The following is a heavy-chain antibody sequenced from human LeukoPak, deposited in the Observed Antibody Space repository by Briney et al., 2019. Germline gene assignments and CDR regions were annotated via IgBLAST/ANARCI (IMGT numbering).Heavy chain of an antibody. CDR2: IKQDGSEK. D-gene: IGHD1-14*01. J-gene: IGHJ3*02. CDR3: ASDVLAAGATGTFDI. V-gene: IGHV3-7*03. Sequence: PGGSLRLSCAASGFPFSSYSMTWVPQAPGKGLEWVANIKQDGSEKYYVDSVKGRFTISRDNAKTSLYLQMNSLRAEDTAVYYCASDVLAAGATGTFDIWGQGTMVTVSS. CDR1: GFPFSSYS.